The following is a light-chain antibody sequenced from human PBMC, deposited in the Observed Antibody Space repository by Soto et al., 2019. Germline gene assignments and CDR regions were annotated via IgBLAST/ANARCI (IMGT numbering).Light chain of an antibody. CDR1: QSVSSSY. V-gene: IGKV3-20*01. Sequence: EIVLTQSPGTLSLSPGERATLSCRASQSVSSSYLAWYQQRPGQDPRLLIYGASSRATGIPDRFSGSGSGTDVTLIISRLGPEDCAVYYCQQYDSAPRTSGQGTKVEIK. J-gene: IGKJ1*01. CDR3: QQYDSAPRT. CDR2: GAS.